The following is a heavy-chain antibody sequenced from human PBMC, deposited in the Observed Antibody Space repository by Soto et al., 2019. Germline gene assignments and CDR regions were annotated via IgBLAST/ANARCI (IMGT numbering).Heavy chain of an antibody. J-gene: IGHJ4*02. V-gene: IGHV1-24*01. Sequence: ASVKVSCKVSGYTLTELSIHWVRQAPGEGLEWMGGFDLENGETIYAQRFQGRVTMTEESSADTPYMELSSLRSEVTAVDYCAIEVRRSNQFDHWGQGTMVTVSS. CDR2: FDLENGET. D-gene: IGHD3-10*01. CDR3: AIEVRRSNQFDH. CDR1: GYTLTELS.